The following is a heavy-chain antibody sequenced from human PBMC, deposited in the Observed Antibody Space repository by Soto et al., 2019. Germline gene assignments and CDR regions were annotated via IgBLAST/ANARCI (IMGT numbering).Heavy chain of an antibody. CDR1: GFTFSSYA. CDR2: ISGSGGST. V-gene: IGHV3-23*01. D-gene: IGHD4-4*01. J-gene: IGHJ4*02. CDR3: ASRRVSLYSNYELSDY. Sequence: GGSLRLSCAASGFTFSSYAMSWVRQAPGKGLEWVSAISGSGGSTYYADSVKGRFTISRDNSKNTLYLQMNSLRAEDTAVYYCASRRVSLYSNYELSDYWGQGTLVTVSS.